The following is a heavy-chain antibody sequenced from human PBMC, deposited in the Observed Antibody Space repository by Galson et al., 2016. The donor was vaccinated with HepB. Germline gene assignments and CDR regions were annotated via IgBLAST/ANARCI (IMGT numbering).Heavy chain of an antibody. D-gene: IGHD5-24*01. CDR1: GGSLSSAAYY. CDR2: VSYSGSN. CDR3: AREWQARLWYFDL. V-gene: IGHV4-39*07. Sequence: SETLSLTCSVSGGSLSSAAYYWGWIRQPPGEGLEWIGSVSYSGSNYYNLSLKSRATISVDTSKNQVSLTLRSVTAADTAFYYCAREWQARLWYFDLWGRGTLVTVSS. J-gene: IGHJ2*01.